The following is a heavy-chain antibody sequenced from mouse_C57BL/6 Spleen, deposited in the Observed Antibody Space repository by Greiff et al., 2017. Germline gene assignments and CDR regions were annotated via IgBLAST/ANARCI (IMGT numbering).Heavy chain of an antibody. CDR3: ARGRDYDGAWFAY. V-gene: IGHV5-6*02. J-gene: IGHJ3*01. Sequence: EVKLVESGGDLVKPGGSLKLSCAASGFTFSSYGMSWVRQTPDKRLEWVATISSGGSYTYYPDSVKGRFTISRDNAKNTLYLQMSSLKSEDTAMYYCARGRDYDGAWFAYWGQGTLVTVSA. CDR1: GFTFSSYG. D-gene: IGHD2-4*01. CDR2: ISSGGSYT.